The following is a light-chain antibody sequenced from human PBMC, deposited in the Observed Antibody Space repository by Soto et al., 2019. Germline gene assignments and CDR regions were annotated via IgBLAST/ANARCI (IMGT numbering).Light chain of an antibody. Sequence: EIMLTQSPATLSSFPGDRVTLSCMASQYINTRLAWYQHRPGQSPRLLIYQTSTRATGIPARFSGSGSGTEFTITIRSLQSEDFEVYYCKQYNNWPRTFGQGTKVDI. CDR1: QYINTR. CDR2: QTS. J-gene: IGKJ1*01. V-gene: IGKV3-15*01. CDR3: KQYNNWPRT.